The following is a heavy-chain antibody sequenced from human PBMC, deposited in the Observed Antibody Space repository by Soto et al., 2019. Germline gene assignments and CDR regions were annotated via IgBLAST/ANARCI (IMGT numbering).Heavy chain of an antibody. V-gene: IGHV3-21*01. CDR2: ISSSSSYI. Sequence: GGSLRLSCAASGFTFSSYSMNLVRQAPGKGLEWVSSISSSSSYIYYADSVKGRFTISRDNAKNSLYLQMNSLRAEDTAVYYCARDKVLRYFDWPHPEYYFDYWGQGTLVTVSS. CDR1: GFTFSSYS. J-gene: IGHJ4*02. D-gene: IGHD3-9*01. CDR3: ARDKVLRYFDWPHPEYYFDY.